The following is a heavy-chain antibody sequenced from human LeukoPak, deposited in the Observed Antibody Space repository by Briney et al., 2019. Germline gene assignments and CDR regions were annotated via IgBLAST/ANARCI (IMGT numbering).Heavy chain of an antibody. J-gene: IGHJ6*03. CDR1: GFAFSRSW. D-gene: IGHD2-15*01. CDR2: IKQDGSEK. V-gene: IGHV3-7*01. Sequence: RTGGSLRLSCVASGFAFSRSWMSWVRQAPGKGLEWVANIKQDGSEKYYVDSVKGRFTISRDNAKNSLYLQMNSLRAEDTAVYYCAKVRLGYCSGGSCSRGGTSMDVWGRGTTVTISS. CDR3: AKVRLGYCSGGSCSRGGTSMDV.